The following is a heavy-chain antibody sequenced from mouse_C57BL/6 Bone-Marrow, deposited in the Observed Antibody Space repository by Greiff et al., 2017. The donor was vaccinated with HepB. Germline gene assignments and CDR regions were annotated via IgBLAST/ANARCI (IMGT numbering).Heavy chain of an antibody. CDR3: ATSNGPYGAMDY. J-gene: IGHJ4*01. D-gene: IGHD1-1*01. CDR2: INPGSGNT. Sequence: QVQLMESGAELVRPGASVKLSCKASGYTFTCYGITWVQQRPGQGLEWIGEINPGSGNTYYNEKFKGKVTMTADKSSSTKYLELRSLTSEDTAVYYCATSNGPYGAMDYWGQGTSVTVSS. CDR1: GYTFTCYG. V-gene: IGHV1-81*01.